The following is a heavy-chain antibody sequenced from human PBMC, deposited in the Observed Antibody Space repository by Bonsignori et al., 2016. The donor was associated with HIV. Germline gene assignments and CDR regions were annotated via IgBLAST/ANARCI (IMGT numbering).Heavy chain of an antibody. D-gene: IGHD6-19*01. V-gene: IGHV1-18*01. CDR3: ARAEEIVGWLVRGYYFDY. Sequence: ALVKVSCKASGYTLRSSGITWVRQAPGQGLEWMGWISAFNGNTKYAQKFQGRVTMTTDASTSTAYMELRSLRSDDTAVYYCARAEEIVGWLVRGYYFDYWGQGTLVTVSS. CDR1: GYTLRSSG. CDR2: ISAFNGNT. J-gene: IGHJ4*02.